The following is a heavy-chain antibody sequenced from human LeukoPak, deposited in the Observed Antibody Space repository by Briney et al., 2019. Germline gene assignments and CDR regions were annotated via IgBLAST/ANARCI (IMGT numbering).Heavy chain of an antibody. CDR1: GGTFSSYA. J-gene: IGHJ4*02. V-gene: IGHV1-69*05. CDR2: IIPIFGTA. CDR3: ARGRDGYNFRFDY. Sequence: SVKVSCKASGGTFSSYAISWVRQAPGQGLEWMGGIIPIFGTANYAQKFQGRVTITTDESTSRAYMELSSLRSEDTAVYYCARGRDGYNFRFDYWGQGTLVTVSS. D-gene: IGHD5-24*01.